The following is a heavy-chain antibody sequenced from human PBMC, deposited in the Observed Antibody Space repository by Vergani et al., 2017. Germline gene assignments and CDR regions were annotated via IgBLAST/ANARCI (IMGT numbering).Heavy chain of an antibody. Sequence: QVKLVESGGGVVQPGRSLRLSCVASGFTFSSYALHWFRQAPGKGLEWVATISYHGSNQYYADSVKGRFAISRDTSNNTVSLHMNSLRPEDTAVYYCAKSSPWIAAAPDSWGQGALVSVSS. V-gene: IGHV3-30-3*02. CDR1: GFTFSSYA. CDR2: ISYHGSNQ. J-gene: IGHJ4*02. CDR3: AKSSPWIAAAPDS. D-gene: IGHD6-6*01.